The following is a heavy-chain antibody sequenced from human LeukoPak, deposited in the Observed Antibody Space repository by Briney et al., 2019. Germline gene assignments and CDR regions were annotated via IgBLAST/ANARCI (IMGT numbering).Heavy chain of an antibody. CDR2: IYYSGST. Sequence: SETLSLTCTVSGDSITTYYWSWIRQPPGKGLEWIGYIYYSGSTSYNPSLKSRVTISVDTSKTQFSLKLRSVTAADTAVYYCARGAGAAADWGQGTLVTVSS. CDR3: ARGAGAAAD. V-gene: IGHV4-59*01. J-gene: IGHJ4*02. CDR1: GDSITTYY. D-gene: IGHD6-25*01.